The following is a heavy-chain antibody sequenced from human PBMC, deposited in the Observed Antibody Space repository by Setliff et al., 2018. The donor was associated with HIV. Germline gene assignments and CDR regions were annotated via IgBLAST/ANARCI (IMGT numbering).Heavy chain of an antibody. CDR1: GGSISYYH. V-gene: IGHV4-4*07. D-gene: IGHD3-10*01. J-gene: IGHJ4*02. Sequence: SETLSLTCSVSGGSISYYHWSWIRQPAGKGLEWIGRIYYTGFTDYNPSLKSRPTMSVDTSKNQFSLKRSSVTAADTAVYFCARSIYGSGSYPLDYWGQGILVTVSS. CDR3: ARSIYGSGSYPLDY. CDR2: IYYTGFT.